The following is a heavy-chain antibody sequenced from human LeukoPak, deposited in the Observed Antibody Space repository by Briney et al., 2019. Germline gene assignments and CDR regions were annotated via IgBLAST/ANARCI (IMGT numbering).Heavy chain of an antibody. CDR1: GFTVSGNY. CDR2: IYSGGTT. J-gene: IGHJ4*02. V-gene: IGHV3-53*01. Sequence: GGSLRLSCAVSGFTVSGNYMSWVRQAPGKGLEWVSLIYSGGTTYYADSVKGRFTISRDNSKNTLYLQMNSLRAEDTAVYYCVRRAGGYSHPYDYWGQGILVTVSS. CDR3: VRRAGGYSHPYDY. D-gene: IGHD4-23*01.